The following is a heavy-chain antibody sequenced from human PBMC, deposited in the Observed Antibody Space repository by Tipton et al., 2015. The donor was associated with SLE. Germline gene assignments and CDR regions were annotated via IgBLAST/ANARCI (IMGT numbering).Heavy chain of an antibody. CDR2: IYTSGST. V-gene: IGHV4-59*11. CDR1: GGSISSHY. D-gene: IGHD6-25*01. Sequence: TLSLTCTVSGGSISSHYWSWIRQPPGKGLEWIGYIYTSGSTNYNPSLKSRVTISVDTSKNQFSLKLSSVTAADTAVYYCARGRGYSSGWYYYYYYMDVWGKGTTVTVSS. CDR3: ARGRGYSSGWYYYYYYMDV. J-gene: IGHJ6*03.